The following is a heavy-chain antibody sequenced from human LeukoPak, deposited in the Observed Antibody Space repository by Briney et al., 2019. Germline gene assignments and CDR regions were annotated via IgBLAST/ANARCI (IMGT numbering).Heavy chain of an antibody. Sequence: GGSLRLSCSASGFVFTIYTMYWVRQAPGKGPEYVSTISGSGNGFSIYYADSVKGRFTISRDNTKNIVYLQMNGLRSEDTAVYYCVKDFGRVRGTPDSWGRGTLVTVSS. V-gene: IGHV3-64D*06. CDR2: ISGSGNGFSI. CDR3: VKDFGRVRGTPDS. D-gene: IGHD3-16*01. J-gene: IGHJ4*02. CDR1: GFVFTIYT.